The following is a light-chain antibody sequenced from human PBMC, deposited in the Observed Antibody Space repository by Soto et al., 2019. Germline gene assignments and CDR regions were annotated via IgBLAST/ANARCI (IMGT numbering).Light chain of an antibody. Sequence: EIWMTQCPATLSVSPGERATLSCGASQSVKIKLAWYQKKPGQAPRLVIYGASTRATGIPARLSGSGYGTELTITINSMKSEDFEVYYCQQYSNWPLTFGGGTKVDIK. J-gene: IGKJ4*01. CDR1: QSVKIK. V-gene: IGKV3-15*01. CDR3: QQYSNWPLT. CDR2: GAS.